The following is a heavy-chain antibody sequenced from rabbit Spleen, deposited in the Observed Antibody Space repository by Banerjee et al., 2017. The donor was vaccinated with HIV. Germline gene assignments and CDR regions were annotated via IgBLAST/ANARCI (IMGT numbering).Heavy chain of an antibody. CDR2: IDLVFGST. V-gene: IGHV1S40*01. Sequence: QSLEESGGDLVKPEGSLTLTCTASGFSFNSGYDMCWVRQAPGKGLEWIGYIDLVFGSTYYASWVNGRFTISSHNAQNTLYLQLNSLTGADTATYFCVRGASSSGYYSLWGPGTLVTVS. D-gene: IGHD1-1*01. CDR3: VRGASSSGYYSL. CDR1: GFSFNSGYD. J-gene: IGHJ4*01.